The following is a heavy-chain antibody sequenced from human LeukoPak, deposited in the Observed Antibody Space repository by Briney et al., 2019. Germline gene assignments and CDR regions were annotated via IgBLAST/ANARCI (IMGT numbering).Heavy chain of an antibody. D-gene: IGHD1-26*01. CDR2: ISYDGSNK. CDR3: AKDRIVGATDDYYYYGVDV. CDR1: GFTFSSYG. Sequence: GGSLRLSCAASGFTFSSYGMHWVRQAPGKGLEWVAVISYDGSNKYYADSVKGRFTISRDNSKNTLYLQMNSLRAEDTAVYYCAKDRIVGATDDYYYYGVDVWGQGTTVTVSS. V-gene: IGHV3-30*18. J-gene: IGHJ6*02.